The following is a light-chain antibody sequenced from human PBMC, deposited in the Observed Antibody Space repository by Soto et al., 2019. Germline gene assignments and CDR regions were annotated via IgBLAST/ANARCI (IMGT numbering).Light chain of an antibody. CDR1: QSVSSNY. Sequence: DIVLTQSPGTLSLSPGERATLSCRASQSVSSNYLAWYQQKPGQAPRLLIHGASTRATGVPDRFSGSGSGTDFTLTLSRLEPEDFAVYHCQQYASLSWTFGQGTKVEIK. V-gene: IGKV3-20*01. CDR2: GAS. CDR3: QQYASLSWT. J-gene: IGKJ1*01.